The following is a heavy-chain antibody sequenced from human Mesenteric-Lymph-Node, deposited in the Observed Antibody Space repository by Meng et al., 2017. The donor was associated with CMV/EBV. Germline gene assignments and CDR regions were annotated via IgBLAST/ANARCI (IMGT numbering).Heavy chain of an antibody. J-gene: IGHJ4*02. V-gene: IGHV4-61*08. CDR2: ITHSVST. CDR3: ARAEVGTGT. Sequence: LSGNASAGSVSSDDYFWRWIRQHAGKGLVLIGEITHSVSTTHNPSLKGRLTISVDTSKNQFSLKLTSVTAADTAIYYCARAEVGTGTWGQGTLVTVSS. D-gene: IGHD1/OR15-1a*01. CDR1: AGSVSSDDYF.